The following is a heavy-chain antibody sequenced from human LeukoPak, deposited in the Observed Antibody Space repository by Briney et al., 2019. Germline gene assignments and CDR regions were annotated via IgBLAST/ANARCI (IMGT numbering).Heavy chain of an antibody. CDR1: GVSISSSNSY. D-gene: IGHD3-22*01. J-gene: IGHJ3*02. CDR2: IFYSGSA. CDR3: ARRFYDSSGYSIDFDI. Sequence: PSETLSLTCTVSGVSISSSNSYWAWIRQPPGKGLEWIGSIFYSGSAFYNPSLKSRVTISIDTSKNQFSLRLSSVTAADTALYFCARRFYDSSGYSIDFDIWGQGTMVTVSS. V-gene: IGHV4-39*01.